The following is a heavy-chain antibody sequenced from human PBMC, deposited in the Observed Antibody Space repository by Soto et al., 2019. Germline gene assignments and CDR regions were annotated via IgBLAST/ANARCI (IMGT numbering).Heavy chain of an antibody. CDR2: IYYSGST. CDR1: GGSISSGDYY. J-gene: IGHJ4*02. CDR3: ARTPYYDYVWGSYRRYYFDY. D-gene: IGHD3-16*02. Sequence: SETLSLTCTVSGGSISSGDYYWSWIRQSPGKGLEWIGYIYYSGSTYYNPSLKSRVTISVDTSKNQFSLKLSSVTAADTAVYYCARTPYYDYVWGSYRRYYFDYWGQGTLVTVSS. V-gene: IGHV4-30-4*01.